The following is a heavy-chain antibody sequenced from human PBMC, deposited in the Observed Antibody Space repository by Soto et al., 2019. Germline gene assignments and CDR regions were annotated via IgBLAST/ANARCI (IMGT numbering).Heavy chain of an antibody. J-gene: IGHJ4*02. V-gene: IGHV2-70*01. D-gene: IGHD5-12*01. CDR3: ARIRGGYHEGVYYFDY. CDR2: IDWDDDK. CDR1: GVSRITSEMC. Sequence: SGPTLVNPTQTLTLTCTFSGVSRITSEMCVSWIRQPPGKALEWLALIDWDDDKYYSTSLKTRLTISKDTSKNQVVLTMTNMDPVDTATYYCARIRGGYHEGVYYFDYWGQGTLVTVSS.